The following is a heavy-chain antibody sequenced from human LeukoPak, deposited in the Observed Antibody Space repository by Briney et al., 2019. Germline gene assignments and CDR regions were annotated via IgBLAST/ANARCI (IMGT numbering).Heavy chain of an antibody. CDR1: GFTFSTYG. D-gene: IGHD4-17*01. V-gene: IGHV3-33*01. CDR3: VSVLTVTFDS. Sequence: PGWSLRLSCAASGFTFSTYGMHWVRQAPGKGLEWVALVWSDGNGKFYADSVKGRFTISRDNSKNTVYLQMNSLRAEDTAVYYCVSVLTVTFDSWGQGTLVTVSS. CDR2: VWSDGNGK. J-gene: IGHJ4*02.